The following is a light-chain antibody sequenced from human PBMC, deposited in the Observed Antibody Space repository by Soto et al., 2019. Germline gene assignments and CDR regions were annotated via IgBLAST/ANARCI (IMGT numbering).Light chain of an antibody. Sequence: DIQMTQSPSTLSASVGDRVTITCRASESISTWLAWYQQKPGKAPNLLIYKASSLESGVPSRFSGSGSGTEFTLTISSLQAEDVAVYYCQQYYSTPSTFGQGTKVDIK. J-gene: IGKJ1*01. CDR2: KAS. CDR3: QQYYSTPST. CDR1: ESISTW. V-gene: IGKV1-5*03.